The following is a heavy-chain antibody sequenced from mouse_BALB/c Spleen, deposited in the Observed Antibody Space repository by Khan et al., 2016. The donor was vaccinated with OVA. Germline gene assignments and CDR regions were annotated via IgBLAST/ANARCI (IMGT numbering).Heavy chain of an antibody. Sequence: QVQLQQSGAELARPGASVKLSCKSSGYTFTSYWMQWVKQRPGQGLEWIGAIYPGDGDTRYTQKFKGKATLTADKSSNTAYMQLRSLASEDSAVYYCASYRYDYFDYWGQGTTLTVSS. CDR3: ASYRYDYFDY. D-gene: IGHD2-14*01. CDR2: IYPGDGDT. V-gene: IGHV1-87*01. J-gene: IGHJ2*01. CDR1: GYTFTSYW.